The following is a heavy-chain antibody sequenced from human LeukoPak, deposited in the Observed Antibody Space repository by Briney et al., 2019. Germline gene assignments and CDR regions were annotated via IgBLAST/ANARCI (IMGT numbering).Heavy chain of an antibody. CDR2: IYYSGTT. CDR1: GASVNTGSYY. V-gene: IGHV4-61*01. J-gene: IGHJ6*02. D-gene: IGHD1-1*01. Sequence: SETLSLTCTVSGASVNTGSYYWSWLRQPPGKGLEWIGNIYYSGTTNYNPSLKSRVTMSVDTSKNQFSLKLSSVTAADTAVYYCARYDPRYYYYGMDVWGQGTTVTVSS. CDR3: ARYDPRYYYYGMDV.